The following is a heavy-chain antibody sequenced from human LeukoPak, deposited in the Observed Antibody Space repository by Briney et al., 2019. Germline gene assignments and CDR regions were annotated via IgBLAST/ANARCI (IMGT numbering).Heavy chain of an antibody. J-gene: IGHJ6*03. Sequence: GGSLRLSCAASGFTFSSYAMSWVRQAPGQGLEWVSAISGSAYSTYYADSVKGRFTISRDNSKNTLYLQMNSLRAEDTAVYYCAKNIWTEMATIYYYMDVWGKGTTVTVSS. CDR1: GFTFSSYA. CDR3: AKNIWTEMATIYYYMDV. V-gene: IGHV3-23*01. CDR2: ISGSAYST. D-gene: IGHD5-24*01.